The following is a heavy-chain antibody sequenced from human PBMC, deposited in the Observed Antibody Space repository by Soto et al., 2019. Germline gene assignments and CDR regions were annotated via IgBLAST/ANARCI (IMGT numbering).Heavy chain of an antibody. CDR3: AKGNAYSSSYTFDY. V-gene: IGHV3-23*01. CDR1: GFTFSSYA. J-gene: IGHJ4*02. CDR2: ISGSGGST. D-gene: IGHD6-6*01. Sequence: AGGSLRLSCAASGFTFSSYAMNWVRQAPGKGLEWVSAISGSGGSTYYADSVKGRFTISRDNSKNTLYLQMNSLRAEDTAVYYCAKGNAYSSSYTFDYWGQGTLVTVSS.